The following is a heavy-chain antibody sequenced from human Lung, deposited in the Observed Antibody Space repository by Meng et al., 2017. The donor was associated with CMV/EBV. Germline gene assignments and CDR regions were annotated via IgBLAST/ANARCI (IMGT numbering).Heavy chain of an antibody. CDR2: IYYSGTT. D-gene: IGHD6-13*01. Sequence: SXTXSLXCNVSGGSVSSGCYYWSWIRQPPGKGLEWISYIYYSGTTKYNPALKSRVTISVDTSKNQFSLKLSSVTAAATALYYSAREGYSNSWYPWLDYWGQGTLVTVSS. V-gene: IGHV4-61*01. CDR1: GGSVSSGCYY. CDR3: AREGYSNSWYPWLDY. J-gene: IGHJ4*02.